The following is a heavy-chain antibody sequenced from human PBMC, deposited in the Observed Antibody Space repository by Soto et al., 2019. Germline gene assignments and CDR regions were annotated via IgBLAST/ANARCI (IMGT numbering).Heavy chain of an antibody. J-gene: IGHJ4*02. CDR3: ARGSTTEKVDS. D-gene: IGHD4-17*01. V-gene: IGHV4-30-4*01. CDR2: IYHSGST. CDR1: DGSVSSGDYY. Sequence: SETLSLTCTVSDGSVSSGDYYWTWIRQSPGKGLEWIGFIYHSGSTYYNPSLKSRVTISADTSKNQFSLKLTSVTAADTAVYYCARGSTTEKVDSWGQGTLVTVSS.